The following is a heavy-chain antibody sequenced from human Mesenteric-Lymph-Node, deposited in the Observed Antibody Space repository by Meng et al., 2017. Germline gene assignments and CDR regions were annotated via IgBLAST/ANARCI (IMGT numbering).Heavy chain of an antibody. V-gene: IGHV3-23*01. D-gene: IGHD6-19*01. CDR2: ISGTGGNT. CDR3: AKMEPGWYVKT. J-gene: IGHJ5*02. CDR1: GFIFSDYA. Sequence: EVRLLESGGGLVQPGGSLRRSCAVSGFIFSDYAMSWVRQAPGKGLEWVAPISGTGGNTYYADSVKGRFTVSRDNPKNTLYLQMNSLRVDDTAVYYCAKMEPGWYVKTWGQGTLVTVSS.